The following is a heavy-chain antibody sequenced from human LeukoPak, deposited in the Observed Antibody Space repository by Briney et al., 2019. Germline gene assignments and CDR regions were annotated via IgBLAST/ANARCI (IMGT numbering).Heavy chain of an antibody. Sequence: PSETLSLTCTVSGGSISSGGYYWSWIRQPPGKSLEWIGYIYYSGSTYYNPSLKSRVTISVDTSKNLFSLKLSSVTAADTAVYYCARGGSSWQRDWFDPWGQGTLVTVSS. CDR1: GGSISSGGYY. CDR2: IYYSGST. D-gene: IGHD6-13*01. CDR3: ARGGSSWQRDWFDP. J-gene: IGHJ5*02. V-gene: IGHV4-30-4*08.